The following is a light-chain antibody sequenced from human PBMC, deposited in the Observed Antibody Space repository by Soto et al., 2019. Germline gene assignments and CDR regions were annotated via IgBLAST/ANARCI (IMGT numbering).Light chain of an antibody. CDR3: QQYNNWPPLT. CDR1: QSVSSN. J-gene: IGKJ4*01. V-gene: IGKV3-15*01. Sequence: EIVMTQPPATLSVSPGERATLSCRASQSVSSNLAWYQQKPGQAPRLLIYGASTRATGIPARFSGSGSGTEFTLPISSLQSEDFVVYYCQQYNNWPPLTFGGGTKVEIK. CDR2: GAS.